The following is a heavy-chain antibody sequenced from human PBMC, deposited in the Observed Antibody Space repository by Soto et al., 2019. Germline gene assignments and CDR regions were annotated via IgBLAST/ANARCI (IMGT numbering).Heavy chain of an antibody. CDR1: GFTFNTHA. Sequence: EVQVWESGGGLLQPGGSLRLSCVASGFTFNTHAMTWVRQGPGMGLEWTSSISGNGETTYYADSVKGRFTVSRDNSKNTLYLQMNSLRVEDTATYYCVKDWSGNKCPCMDVWGQGTTVTVSS. V-gene: IGHV3-23*01. CDR2: ISGNGETT. CDR3: VKDWSGNKCPCMDV. D-gene: IGHD3-3*01. J-gene: IGHJ6*02.